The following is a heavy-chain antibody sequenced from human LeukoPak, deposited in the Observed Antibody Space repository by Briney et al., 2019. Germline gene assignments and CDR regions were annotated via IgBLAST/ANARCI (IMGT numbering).Heavy chain of an antibody. CDR1: GYSFTSYW. V-gene: IGHV5-51*01. D-gene: IGHD3-9*01. Sequence: GESLQISCKGSGYSFTSYWIGWVRQLPGKGLEWMGIIYPGDSDTRYSPSFQGQVTISADKSISTAYLQWSSLKASDTAMYYCAGSYDILTGYLNWFDPWGQGTLVTVSS. CDR3: AGSYDILTGYLNWFDP. CDR2: IYPGDSDT. J-gene: IGHJ5*02.